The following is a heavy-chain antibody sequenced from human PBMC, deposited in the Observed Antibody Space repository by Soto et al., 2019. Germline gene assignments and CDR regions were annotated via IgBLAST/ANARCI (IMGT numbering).Heavy chain of an antibody. J-gene: IGHJ4*02. Sequence: ASVKVSCKVSGYTLTELSMHWVRQAPGKGLEWMGGFDPEDGETIYAQKFQGRVTMTEDTSTDTAYMELSSLRSEDTAVYYCATWQGGNSGDDRKEYWGQGTLLTVSS. D-gene: IGHD4-17*01. CDR3: ATWQGGNSGDDRKEY. CDR2: FDPEDGET. CDR1: GYTLTELS. V-gene: IGHV1-24*01.